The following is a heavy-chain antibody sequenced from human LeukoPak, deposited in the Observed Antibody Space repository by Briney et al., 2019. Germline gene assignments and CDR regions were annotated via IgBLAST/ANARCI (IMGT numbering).Heavy chain of an antibody. CDR1: GFTFSGYY. CDR2: ISDTSTYT. Sequence: GGSLRLSGAASGFTFSGYYMTWVRQPPGKGLEWVSSISDTSTYTFYKESWRGRFTVSRANTKNSLSLQMSSLGAADSAVYYCARVTRHWNEVARHYFFYMDVWGKGTTVTVSS. D-gene: IGHD1-1*01. V-gene: IGHV3-21*01. CDR3: ARVTRHWNEVARHYFFYMDV. J-gene: IGHJ6*03.